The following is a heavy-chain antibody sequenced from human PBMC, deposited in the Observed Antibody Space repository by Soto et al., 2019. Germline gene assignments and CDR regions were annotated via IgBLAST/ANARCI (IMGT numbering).Heavy chain of an antibody. V-gene: IGHV3-7*01. CDR1: GFTFSSYW. CDR2: IKQDGSDK. Sequence: GGSLRLSCAASGFTFSSYWMSWVRQAPGKGLEWVATIKQDGSDKNCVDSVKGRFTISRDNAKNSLYLQMNSLRAEDTAVYYCARVLPYYFDYWGQGTVVTVSS. CDR3: ARVLPYYFDY. J-gene: IGHJ4*02.